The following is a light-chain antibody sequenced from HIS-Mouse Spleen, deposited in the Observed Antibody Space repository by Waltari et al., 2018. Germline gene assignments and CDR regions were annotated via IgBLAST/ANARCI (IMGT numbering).Light chain of an antibody. Sequence: DIQLTQSPSFLSASVGDRVTITSRASQGISSYLAWYQQKPGKAPQLLIYAASTLQSGVPLRFSGSGSGTEFTLTISSLQPEDFATYYCQQLNSYPPTFGQGTKVEIK. V-gene: IGKV1-9*01. CDR1: QGISSY. CDR3: QQLNSYPPT. J-gene: IGKJ1*01. CDR2: AAS.